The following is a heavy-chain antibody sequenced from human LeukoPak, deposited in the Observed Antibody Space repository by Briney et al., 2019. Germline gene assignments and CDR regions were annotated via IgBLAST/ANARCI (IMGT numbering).Heavy chain of an antibody. CDR3: ATGMVHGYCSGGSCSSSGDY. J-gene: IGHJ4*02. V-gene: IGHV1-24*01. CDR2: FDPEDGET. D-gene: IGHD2-15*01. Sequence: ASVKVSCKVSGYTLTELSMHWVRQAPGKGLEWMGGFDPEDGETIYAQKFQGRVTMTEDTSTDTVYMELSSLRSEDTAVYYCATGMVHGYCSGGSCSSSGDYWGQGTLVTVSS. CDR1: GYTLTELS.